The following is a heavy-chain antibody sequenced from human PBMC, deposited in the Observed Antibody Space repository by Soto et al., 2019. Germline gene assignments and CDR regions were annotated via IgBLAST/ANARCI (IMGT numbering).Heavy chain of an antibody. CDR2: INHSGST. V-gene: IGHV4-34*01. CDR1: GGSFSGYY. Sequence: SETLSLTCAVYGGSFSGYYWSWIRQPPGKGLEWIGEINHSGSTNYNPSLKSRVTISVDTSKDQFSLKLSSVTAADTAVYYCARGCIAAAGTSWFDPWGQGTLVTVSS. D-gene: IGHD6-13*01. CDR3: ARGCIAAAGTSWFDP. J-gene: IGHJ5*02.